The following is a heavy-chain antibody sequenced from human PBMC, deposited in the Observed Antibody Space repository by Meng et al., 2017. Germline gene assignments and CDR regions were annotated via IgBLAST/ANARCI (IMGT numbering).Heavy chain of an antibody. Sequence: GGSLRLSCAASGFTFSSYALSWVRQPPGKGLEWVSVISGSGGSTYYADSVTGRSTISRDNSKNTLYLQMNSLRAEDTAVYYCAKDVIVVVVAANLFDTWGQGTLVTVSS. CDR1: GFTFSSYA. D-gene: IGHD2-15*01. V-gene: IGHV3-23*01. CDR3: AKDVIVVVVAANLFDT. CDR2: ISGSGGST. J-gene: IGHJ4*02.